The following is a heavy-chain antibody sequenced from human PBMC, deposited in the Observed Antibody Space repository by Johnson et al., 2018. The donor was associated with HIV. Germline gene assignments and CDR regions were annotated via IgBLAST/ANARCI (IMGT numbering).Heavy chain of an antibody. Sequence: QVQLVESGGGLIQPGGSLRLSCAASGFTFSNAWMSWVRQAPGKGLEWVAFIRYDESNKYYADSLKGRFTISRDNSKNSLYLQMNSLRAEDTAVYYCARGAVSGYVSVDAFHIWGQGTLVTVSS. CDR2: IRYDESNK. CDR3: ARGAVSGYVSVDAFHI. V-gene: IGHV3-30*02. D-gene: IGHD5-12*01. CDR1: GFTFSNAW. J-gene: IGHJ3*02.